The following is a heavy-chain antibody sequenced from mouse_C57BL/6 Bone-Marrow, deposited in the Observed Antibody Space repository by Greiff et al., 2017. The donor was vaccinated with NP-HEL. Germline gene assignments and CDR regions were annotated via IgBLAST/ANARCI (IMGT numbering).Heavy chain of an antibody. Sequence: QVQLKESGAELARPGASVKVSCKASGYTFTSYTMHWVKQRPGQGLEWIGYINPSSGYTKYNQKFKEKATLTADKSSSPAYMQLSSLTSEDSAVYYCARDPSTVVVHWYVEVGGTGTTVTVSA. J-gene: IGHJ1*03. V-gene: IGHV1-4*01. CDR3: ARDPSTVVVHWYVEV. CDR1: GYTFTSYT. CDR2: INPSSGYT. D-gene: IGHD1-1*01.